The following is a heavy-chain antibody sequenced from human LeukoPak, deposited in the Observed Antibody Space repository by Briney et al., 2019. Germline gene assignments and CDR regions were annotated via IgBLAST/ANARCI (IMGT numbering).Heavy chain of an antibody. Sequence: SETLSLTCTVSGGSISSYYWSWIRQPAGKGLEWIGRIHSCGSTNSTSSLKSRVTLSVDKSKNQFSLKLSSVTAADTAVYYCARDSPGGVVGATDYYYMDVWGKGTTATVSS. CDR3: ARDSPGGVVGATDYYYMDV. V-gene: IGHV4-4*07. J-gene: IGHJ6*03. D-gene: IGHD1-26*01. CDR2: IHSCGST. CDR1: GGSISSYY.